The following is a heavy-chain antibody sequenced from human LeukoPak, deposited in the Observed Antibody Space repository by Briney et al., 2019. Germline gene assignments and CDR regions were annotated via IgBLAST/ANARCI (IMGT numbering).Heavy chain of an antibody. CDR2: IYTSGST. CDR1: GGSISSYF. Sequence: SETLSLTCTVSGGSISSYFWTWIRQPAGKGLEWIGRIYTSGSTNYNPSLKSRVTMSVDTSKNHFSLKLNSVTAADTAVYYCARSRSGTYGNFDFWGQGTLVTVSS. CDR3: ARSRSGTYGNFDF. J-gene: IGHJ4*02. V-gene: IGHV4-4*07. D-gene: IGHD3-10*01.